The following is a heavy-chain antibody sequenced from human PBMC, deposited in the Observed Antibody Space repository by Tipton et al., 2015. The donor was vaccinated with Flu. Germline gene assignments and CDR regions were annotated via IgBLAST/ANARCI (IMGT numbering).Heavy chain of an antibody. Sequence: TLSLTCSVSGDSIGSPYYWAWIRQPPGKGLEWIGNVHQTGSPYYNPSLRGRVTIGVDRPKNQFSLRLTSVTAEDTAVYYCARRGTDWNYVGFDNWGQGTLVTVSS. J-gene: IGHJ4*02. CDR1: GDSIGSPYY. D-gene: IGHD1-7*01. CDR2: VHQTGSP. V-gene: IGHV4-38-2*01. CDR3: ARRGTDWNYVGFDN.